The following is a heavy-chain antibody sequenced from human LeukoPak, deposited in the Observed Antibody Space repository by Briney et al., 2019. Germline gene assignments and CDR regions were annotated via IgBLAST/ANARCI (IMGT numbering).Heavy chain of an antibody. CDR1: GGSLNSNNLY. Sequence: SETLSLTCTVSGGSLNSNNLYWGWIRQPPGKGLEWVGSLHYTGSTYYNPSLKSRVTISVDTSKNQFSLRLSSVTAADTAVCYCARHDLYDSPYDYWGQGTLVTVSS. D-gene: IGHD3-22*01. CDR3: ARHDLYDSPYDY. V-gene: IGHV4-39*01. J-gene: IGHJ4*02. CDR2: LHYTGST.